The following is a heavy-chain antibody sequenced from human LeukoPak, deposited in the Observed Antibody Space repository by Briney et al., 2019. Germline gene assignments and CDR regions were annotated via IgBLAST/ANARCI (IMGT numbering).Heavy chain of an antibody. J-gene: IGHJ6*03. Sequence: ASVKVSCKASGYTFTSYAMHWVRQAPGQRLEWMGWINAGNGNTKYSQEFQGRVTITRDTSASTAYMELSSLRSEDVAVYYCARDPAGRYYYYYMDVWGKGTTVTVSS. D-gene: IGHD3-10*01. V-gene: IGHV1-3*03. CDR1: GYTFTSYA. CDR3: ARDPAGRYYYYYMDV. CDR2: INAGNGNT.